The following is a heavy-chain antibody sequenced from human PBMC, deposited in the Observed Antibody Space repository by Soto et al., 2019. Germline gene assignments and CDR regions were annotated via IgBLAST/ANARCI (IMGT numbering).Heavy chain of an antibody. CDR1: GGSISSGGYY. CDR3: ARVSVEWLPFDY. CDR2: IYYSGST. D-gene: IGHD3-3*01. Sequence: SETLSLTCTVSGGSISSGGYYWSWIRQHPGKGLEWIGYIYYSGSTYYNPSLKSRVTISVDTSKNQFSLKLSSVTAADTAVYYCARVSVEWLPFDYWGQGTLVTVSS. V-gene: IGHV4-31*03. J-gene: IGHJ4*02.